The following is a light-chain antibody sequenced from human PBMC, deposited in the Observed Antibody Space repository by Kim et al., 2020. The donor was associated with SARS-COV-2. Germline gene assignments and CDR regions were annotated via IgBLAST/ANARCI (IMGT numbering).Light chain of an antibody. CDR2: GAS. Sequence: EIVLTQSPAPLSLSPGERATLSCRASQSVSIYLAWYQQKPGLAPRLLIYGASNRAAGIPARFSGSGSGTDFILTISSLEPEDSAVYYCQQRSNWTITFGQGTRLE. CDR3: QQRSNWTIT. V-gene: IGKV3-11*01. CDR1: QSVSIY. J-gene: IGKJ5*01.